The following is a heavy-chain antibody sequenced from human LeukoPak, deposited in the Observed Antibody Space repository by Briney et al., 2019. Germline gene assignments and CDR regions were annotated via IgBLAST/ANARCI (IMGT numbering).Heavy chain of an antibody. Sequence: KTSETLSLTCLVSGGSLRGQHWNWIRQPPGKGLEWIGYIFSSGNTNSNPSLRSRLTLSLDASKNQFSLKLKSVTAADTAVYYCARDGGARSFTNGLNWFDPWGQGILVTVSS. CDR3: ARDGGARSFTNGLNWFDP. V-gene: IGHV4-59*11. CDR1: GGSLRGQH. D-gene: IGHD2-8*01. CDR2: IFSSGNT. J-gene: IGHJ5*02.